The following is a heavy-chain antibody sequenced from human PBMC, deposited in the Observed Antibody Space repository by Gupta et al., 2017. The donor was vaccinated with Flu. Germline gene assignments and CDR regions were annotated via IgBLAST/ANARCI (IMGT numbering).Heavy chain of an antibody. CDR3: AKELYTVPGALDS. J-gene: IGHJ5*01. D-gene: IGHD6-19*01. Sequence: EVQLLGSGGGLIQSGGSLRLSCAASGFAFIDYAMSWVRQAPGKGLQWISGINNSGGRTYDADSVRGRFTVSRDNAENKFYLQMNNRRAEDTAIYYCAKELYTVPGALDSWGQGTLVNVSS. V-gene: IGHV3-23*01. CDR2: INNSGGRT. CDR1: GFAFIDYA.